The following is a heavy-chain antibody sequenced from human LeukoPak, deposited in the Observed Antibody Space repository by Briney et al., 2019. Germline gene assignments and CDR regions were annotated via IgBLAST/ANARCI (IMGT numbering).Heavy chain of an antibody. CDR1: GGSISSYY. CDR2: IYYSGST. D-gene: IGHD6-19*01. Sequence: SETLSLTCTVSGGSISSYYWSWIRQPPGKGLEWIGYIYYSGSTNYNPSLKSRVTISVDTSKNQFSLKLSSVTAADTAVYYCARDSGQWLRRAEYFQHWGQGTLVTVSS. J-gene: IGHJ1*01. V-gene: IGHV4-59*01. CDR3: ARDSGQWLRRAEYFQH.